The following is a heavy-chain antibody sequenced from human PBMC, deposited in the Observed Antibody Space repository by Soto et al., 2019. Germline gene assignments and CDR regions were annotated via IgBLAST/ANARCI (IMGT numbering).Heavy chain of an antibody. CDR1: GGSISSYY. V-gene: IGHV4-59*01. Sequence: SETLSLTCTVSGGSISSYYWSWIRQPPGKGLEWIGYIYYSGSTNYNPSLKSRVTISVDTSKNQFSLKLSSVTAADTAVYYCARREMYSSSWTDYYYYMDVWGKGTTVTVSS. CDR3: ARREMYSSSWTDYYYYMDV. CDR2: IYYSGST. J-gene: IGHJ6*03. D-gene: IGHD6-13*01.